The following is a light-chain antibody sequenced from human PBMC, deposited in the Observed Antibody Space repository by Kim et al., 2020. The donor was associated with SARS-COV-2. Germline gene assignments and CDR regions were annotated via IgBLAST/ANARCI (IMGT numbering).Light chain of an antibody. CDR1: RGRIASNY. CDR3: QSYDSSNHWV. J-gene: IGLJ3*02. Sequence: KTVPTSFTRVRGRIASNYVQWYQQRPRSSPPTVLYEDNQSPSGVPDRFSGSIDSSSNSASLTISGLKTEDEADYYCQSYDSSNHWVFGGGTQLTVL. V-gene: IGLV6-57*01. CDR2: EDN.